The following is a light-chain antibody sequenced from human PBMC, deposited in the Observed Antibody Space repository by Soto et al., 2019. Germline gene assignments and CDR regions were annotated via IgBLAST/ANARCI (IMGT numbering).Light chain of an antibody. CDR1: QSVSSY. V-gene: IGKV3-11*01. Sequence: EIVLTQSPATLSLSPGERATLSCRASQSVSSYLAWYQQKPGQAPRLLIYDASNRANGIPARFSGSGSGTDFTLTISSLEPEEFAVYYCQQRSNWPITFGQGTRLEVK. CDR2: DAS. J-gene: IGKJ5*01. CDR3: QQRSNWPIT.